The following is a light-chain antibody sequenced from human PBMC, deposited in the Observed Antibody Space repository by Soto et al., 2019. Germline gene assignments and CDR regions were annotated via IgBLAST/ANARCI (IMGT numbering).Light chain of an antibody. Sequence: DIQMTQSPSSVSASVGDRVTITCRASQGIISWLACYQQKPGTAPKLLIYAASSLQSGVPSRFSGSGSGTDFTLTISSLQPEDFATYYCQQANRFPRTFGQGTTVEIK. CDR1: QGIISW. CDR3: QQANRFPRT. V-gene: IGKV1-12*01. CDR2: AAS. J-gene: IGKJ1*01.